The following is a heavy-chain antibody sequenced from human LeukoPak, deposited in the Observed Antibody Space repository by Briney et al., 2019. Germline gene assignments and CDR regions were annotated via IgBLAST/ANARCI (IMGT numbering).Heavy chain of an antibody. J-gene: IGHJ4*02. CDR1: GFTFSDFY. D-gene: IGHD2-15*01. V-gene: IGHV4-34*01. CDR2: INHSGST. Sequence: LRLSCAASGFTFSDFYWSWIRKPPGKGLEGIGEINHSGSTNYNPSLKSRVTISVDTSKNQFSLKLSSVTAADTAVYYCARGEPLGAVVVVAAKRFDYWGQGTLVAVSS. CDR3: ARGEPLGAVVVVAAKRFDY.